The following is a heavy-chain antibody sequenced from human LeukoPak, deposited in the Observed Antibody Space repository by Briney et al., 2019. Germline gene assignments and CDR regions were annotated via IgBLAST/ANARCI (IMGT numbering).Heavy chain of an antibody. CDR1: EFTFSSYN. CDR2: ISDRGSFI. Sequence: PGGSPRLSCAASEFTFSSYNMNWVRQAPGKGLEWVSSISDRGSFIYYADSVKGRFTISRDNAKNSLYLQMNSLRSEDTALYYCASGGPFDFWGQGTLVTVSS. CDR3: ASGGPFDF. J-gene: IGHJ4*02. D-gene: IGHD3-16*01. V-gene: IGHV3-21*01.